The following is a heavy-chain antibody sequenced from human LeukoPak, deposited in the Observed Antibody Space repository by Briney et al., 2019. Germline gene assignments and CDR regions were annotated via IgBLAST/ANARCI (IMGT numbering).Heavy chain of an antibody. CDR1: GVSISSYY. CDR2: IYYTGST. D-gene: IGHD3-9*01. CDR3: ATLTGYSSESWFDP. V-gene: IGHV4-59*01. J-gene: IGHJ5*02. Sequence: PSETLSLTCTVSGVSISSYYWSWLRQPPGKGLEWIGYIYYTGSTNYNPSLKSRVTISVDTSKNQFSLKLSSVTAADTAVYYCATLTGYSSESWFDPWGQGILVTVSS.